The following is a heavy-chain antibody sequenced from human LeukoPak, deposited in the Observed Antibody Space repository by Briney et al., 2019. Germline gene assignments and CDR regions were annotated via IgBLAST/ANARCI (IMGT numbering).Heavy chain of an antibody. V-gene: IGHV3-15*01. Sequence: GGSLRLSCAASGFAFSDAWMSWVRQAPGKGLEWVGRIRSKTAGGTADYAAPVKGRFTISRDDSKNTLYLQMSSLRIEDTAVYYCTTDRRWWGQGTLVTVSS. D-gene: IGHD2-15*01. J-gene: IGHJ4*02. CDR1: GFAFSDAW. CDR2: IRSKTAGGTA. CDR3: TTDRRW.